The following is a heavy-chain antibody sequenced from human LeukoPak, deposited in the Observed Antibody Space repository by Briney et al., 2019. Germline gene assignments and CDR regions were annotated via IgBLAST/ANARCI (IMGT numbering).Heavy chain of an antibody. D-gene: IGHD4-11*01. V-gene: IGHV4-31*03. Sequence: SETLSLTCTVSGGSISSGGYYWSWIRQHPGKGLEWIGYIYYSGSTYYNPSLKSRVTISVDTSKNQFSLKLSSVTAADTAVYYCARAPPYVSTVTTSYYYYGMDVWGQGTTVTVSS. CDR1: GGSISSGGYY. CDR3: ARAPPYVSTVTTSYYYYGMDV. J-gene: IGHJ6*02. CDR2: IYYSGST.